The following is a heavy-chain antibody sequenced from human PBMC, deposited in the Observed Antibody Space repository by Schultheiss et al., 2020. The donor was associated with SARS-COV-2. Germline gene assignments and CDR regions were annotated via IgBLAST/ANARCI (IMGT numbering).Heavy chain of an antibody. D-gene: IGHD5-24*01. Sequence: SETLSLTCTVSGGSISSYYWSWIRQPPGKGLEWIGYIYYSGSTNYNPSLKSRVTISVDTSKNQFSLKLSSVTAADTAVYYCARHSGRDGYNLGLWGYWGQGTLVTVSS. V-gene: IGHV4-59*08. CDR1: GGSISSYY. CDR2: IYYSGST. CDR3: ARHSGRDGYNLGLWGY. J-gene: IGHJ4*02.